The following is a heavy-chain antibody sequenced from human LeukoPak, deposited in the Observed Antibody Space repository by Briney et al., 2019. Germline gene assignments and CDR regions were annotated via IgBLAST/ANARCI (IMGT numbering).Heavy chain of an antibody. CDR2: IRYDGSNK. CDR1: GFTFSSHG. V-gene: IGHV3-30*02. D-gene: IGHD7-27*01. Sequence: HPGGSLRLSCAASGFTFSSHGMHWVRQAPGKGLEWVAFIRYDGSNKYYADSVKGRFTISRDNSKNTLYLQMNSLRAEDTAMYYCAKDGTSGDQFDYWGQGTLVTVSS. CDR3: AKDGTSGDQFDY. J-gene: IGHJ4*02.